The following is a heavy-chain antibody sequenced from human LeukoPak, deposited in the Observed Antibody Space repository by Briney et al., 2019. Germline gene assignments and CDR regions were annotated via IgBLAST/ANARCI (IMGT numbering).Heavy chain of an antibody. CDR1: GFTFSSYS. D-gene: IGHD2-2*02. V-gene: IGHV3-21*01. Sequence: GGSLRLSCAASGFTFSSYSMNWVRQAPGKGLEWVSSISSSSYIYYADSVKGRFTISRDNAKNSLYLQMNSLRAEDTAVYYCASLYRVYYYYGMDVWGQGTTVTVSS. CDR3: ASLYRVYYYYGMDV. J-gene: IGHJ6*02. CDR2: ISSSSYI.